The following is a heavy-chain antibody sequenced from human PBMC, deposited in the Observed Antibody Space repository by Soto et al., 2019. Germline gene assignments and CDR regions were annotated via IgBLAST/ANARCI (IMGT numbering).Heavy chain of an antibody. V-gene: IGHV1-46*03. Sequence: ASVKVSCKASGYTFTSYYMHWVRQAPGQGLEWMGIINPSGGSTSYAQKFQGRVTMTRDTSTSTVYMELSSLRSEDTAVYYCARNLYDILTGYYPTFDYWGQGTLVTVSS. CDR1: GYTFTSYY. J-gene: IGHJ4*02. CDR2: INPSGGST. D-gene: IGHD3-9*01. CDR3: ARNLYDILTGYYPTFDY.